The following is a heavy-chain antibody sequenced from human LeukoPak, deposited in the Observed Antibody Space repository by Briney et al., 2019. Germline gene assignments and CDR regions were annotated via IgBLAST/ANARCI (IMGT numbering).Heavy chain of an antibody. V-gene: IGHV3-53*01. CDR1: GFTVSSNY. CDR2: IYSGGST. J-gene: IGHJ3*02. Sequence: GGSLRLSCAASGFTVSSNYMSWVRQAPGKGLEWVSVIYSGGSTYYADSVKGRFTISRDNSKNTLYLQMNSLRAEDTAVYYCARGFNYYGSGPEPNAFDIWGQGTMVTVSS. D-gene: IGHD3-10*01. CDR3: ARGFNYYGSGPEPNAFDI.